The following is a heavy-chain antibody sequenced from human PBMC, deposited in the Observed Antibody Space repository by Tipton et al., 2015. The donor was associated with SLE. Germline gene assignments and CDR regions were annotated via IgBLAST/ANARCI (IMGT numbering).Heavy chain of an antibody. D-gene: IGHD5/OR15-5a*01. J-gene: IGHJ4*02. CDR3: ARDRSSVSD. CDR1: GYFISSGYY. Sequence: TLSLTCAVSGYFISSGYYWGWIRQPPGKGLGWIGIAYHSGSTYYNPSLESRVTISIDTSKNQFSLKLTSVTAADTAVYFCARDRSSVSDWGQGTQVIVSP. V-gene: IGHV4-38-2*02. CDR2: AYHSGST.